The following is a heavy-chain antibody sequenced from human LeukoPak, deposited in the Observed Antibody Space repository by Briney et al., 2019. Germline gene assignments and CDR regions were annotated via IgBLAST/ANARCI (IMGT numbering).Heavy chain of an antibody. V-gene: IGHV4-39*07. D-gene: IGHD3-9*01. CDR3: ARFPLRYFARSDP. Sequence: SETLSLTCTVSGGSISSSSYYWGWIRRPPGKGLEWIGSIYYSGSTYYNPSLKSRVTVSVDTSKNQFSLKLSSVTAADTAVYYCARFPLRYFARSDPWGQGTLVTVSS. J-gene: IGHJ5*02. CDR1: GGSISSSSYY. CDR2: IYYSGST.